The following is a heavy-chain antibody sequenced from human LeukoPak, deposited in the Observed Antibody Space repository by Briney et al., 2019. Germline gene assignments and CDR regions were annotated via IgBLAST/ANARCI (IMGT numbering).Heavy chain of an antibody. CDR1: GFTFSSYA. V-gene: IGHV3-23*01. CDR3: AKDNIFLDYYDSSGYYLFDP. J-gene: IGHJ5*02. CDR2: ISGSCGST. D-gene: IGHD3-22*01. Sequence: GGSLRLSCAASGFTFSSYAMSWVRQAPGKGLEWVSAISGSCGSTYYADSVKGRFTISRDNSKNTLYLQMNSLRAEDTAVYYCAKDNIFLDYYDSSGYYLFDPWGQGTLVTVSS.